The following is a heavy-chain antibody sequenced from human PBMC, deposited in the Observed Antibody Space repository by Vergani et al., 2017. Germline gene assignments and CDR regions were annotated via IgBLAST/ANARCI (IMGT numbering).Heavy chain of an antibody. CDR3: ARDDYYDSSGYDI. CDR2: ISSSGSTI. J-gene: IGHJ3*02. D-gene: IGHD3-22*01. CDR1: GFTFSSYE. Sequence: EVQLVESGGGLVQPGGSLRLSCAASGFTFSSYEMNWVRQAPGKGLEWVSYISSSGSTIYYADSVKGRFTISRDNAKNSLYLQMNSLRAEDTAVYYCARDDYYDSSGYDIWGQGTMVTVSS. V-gene: IGHV3-48*03.